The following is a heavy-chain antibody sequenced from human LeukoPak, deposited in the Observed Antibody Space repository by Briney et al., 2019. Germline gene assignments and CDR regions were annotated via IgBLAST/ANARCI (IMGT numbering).Heavy chain of an antibody. CDR2: IYYSGST. J-gene: IGHJ5*02. D-gene: IGHD6-13*01. CDR3: AREIAAAASFVGS. Sequence: SETLSLTCTVSGGSISGSSYYWGWIRQPPGKGLEWIGSIYYSGSTYYNPSLKSRVTISVDTSKNQFSLKLSSVTAADTAVYYCAREIAAAASFVGSWGQGTLVTVSS. CDR1: GGSISGSSYY. V-gene: IGHV4-39*07.